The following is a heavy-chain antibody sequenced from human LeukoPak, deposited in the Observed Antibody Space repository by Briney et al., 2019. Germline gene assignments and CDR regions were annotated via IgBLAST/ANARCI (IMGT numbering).Heavy chain of an antibody. D-gene: IGHD3-10*02. CDR2: ISSSGSTI. CDR3: AELGITMIGGA. Sequence: GGSLRLSCAASGFTFSSYEMNWVRQAPGKGLEWVSYISSSGSTIYYADSVKGRFTISRDNAENSLYLQMNSLRAEDTAVYYCAELGITMIGGAWGKGTTVTISS. CDR1: GFTFSSYE. V-gene: IGHV3-48*03. J-gene: IGHJ6*04.